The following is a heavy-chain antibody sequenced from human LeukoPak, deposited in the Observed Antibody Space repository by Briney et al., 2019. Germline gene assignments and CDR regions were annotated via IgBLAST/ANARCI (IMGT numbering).Heavy chain of an antibody. CDR1: GGSISSYY. D-gene: IGHD3-22*01. CDR2: IYYSGST. CDR3: ARGQDYYDSSGYYNWFDP. J-gene: IGHJ5*02. V-gene: IGHV4-39*01. Sequence: SETLSLTCIVSGGSISSYYWGWIRQPPGKGLEWIGSIYYSGSTYYNPSLKSRVTISVDTSKNQFSLKLSSVTAADTAVYYCARGQDYYDSSGYYNWFDPWGQGTLVTVSS.